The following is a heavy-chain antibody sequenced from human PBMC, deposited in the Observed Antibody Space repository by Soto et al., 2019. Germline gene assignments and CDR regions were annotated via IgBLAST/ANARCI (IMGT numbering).Heavy chain of an antibody. CDR3: TRGADGFDY. Sequence: EVQLVESGGDLVQPGGSLRFSCAASGFTFSSYDFHWVRQATGKGLEWVSGIGTAGDTYYAGSVKGRFIMSRENGKNSLYLQMNSLRAGDTAVYYCTRGADGFDYWGQGTLVTVSS. J-gene: IGHJ4*02. CDR1: GFTFSSYD. CDR2: IGTAGDT. V-gene: IGHV3-13*01. D-gene: IGHD3-16*01.